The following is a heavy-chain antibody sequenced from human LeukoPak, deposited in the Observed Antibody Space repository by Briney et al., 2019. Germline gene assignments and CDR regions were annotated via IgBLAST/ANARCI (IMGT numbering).Heavy chain of an antibody. D-gene: IGHD3-3*01. CDR2: INSDRGGT. Sequence: ASVKVSCKASGYTFTNYYIHWVRQAPGQGLEWMGWINSDRGGTNYAQKFQGRVTMTRDTSISTAYMELRSVRSDDTAVYYCARDHGDDAFDIWGPGTMVTVSS. J-gene: IGHJ3*02. CDR1: GYTFTNYY. CDR3: ARDHGDDAFDI. V-gene: IGHV1-2*02.